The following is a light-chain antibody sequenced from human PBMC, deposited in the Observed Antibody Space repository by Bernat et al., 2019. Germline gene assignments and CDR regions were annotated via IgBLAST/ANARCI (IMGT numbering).Light chain of an antibody. Sequence: IRMTQSPSSFSASTGDRVTITCRASQGISSYLAWYQQKPGKAPKLLIYAASTLQSGVPSRFSGSGSGTDFTLTISCLQSEDFATYYCQQYYSYPPTFGGGTKVEIK. J-gene: IGKJ4*01. CDR3: QQYYSYPPT. V-gene: IGKV1-8*01. CDR1: QGISSY. CDR2: AAS.